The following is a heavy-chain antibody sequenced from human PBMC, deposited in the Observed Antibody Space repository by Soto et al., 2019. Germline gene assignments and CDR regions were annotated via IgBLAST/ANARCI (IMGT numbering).Heavy chain of an antibody. D-gene: IGHD2-15*01. CDR3: ARDRGYDAHDYYYNAMDV. Sequence: GGSLSLCCAAAGVTFSGYSMSWVRQAPGKGLEWVSSISSSSSYIYYADSVKGRFTISRDNAKNSLYLQMNSLGVEDTAVYYCARDRGYDAHDYYYNAMDVWGQGTTVNVSS. CDR2: ISSSSSYI. CDR1: GVTFSGYS. J-gene: IGHJ6*02. V-gene: IGHV3-21*01.